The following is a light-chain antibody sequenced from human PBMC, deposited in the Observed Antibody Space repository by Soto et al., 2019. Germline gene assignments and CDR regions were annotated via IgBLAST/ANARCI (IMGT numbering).Light chain of an antibody. CDR3: ISYTSSSTYV. J-gene: IGLJ1*01. CDR2: DVS. CDR1: SSDVGGYNY. V-gene: IGLV2-14*01. Sequence: QSVLTQPAALSGSPGQSITISCSGTSSDVGGYNYVSWYQHHPGKAPKLMIYDVSYRPSGVSNRFSGSKSGNTASLTISGLQAEDEADYHCISYTSSSTYVFGAGTKVTVL.